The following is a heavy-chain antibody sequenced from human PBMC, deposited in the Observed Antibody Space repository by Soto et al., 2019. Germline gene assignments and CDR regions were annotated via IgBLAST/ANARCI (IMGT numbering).Heavy chain of an antibody. CDR3: STDRPYSSGALRS. Sequence: EVRLVESGGGLVKPGGSLRLSCAASGFTFSNVWMYWVRQAPGKGLEWVGRMKTRFDGGTTDYAAPVKGRFTISRDDSRNTRYLQMNSLKTEDTAVYFCSTDRPYSSGALRSWGQGTMVTVSS. CDR2: MKTRFDGGTT. D-gene: IGHD2-21*01. CDR1: GFTFSNVW. J-gene: IGHJ3*01. V-gene: IGHV3-15*01.